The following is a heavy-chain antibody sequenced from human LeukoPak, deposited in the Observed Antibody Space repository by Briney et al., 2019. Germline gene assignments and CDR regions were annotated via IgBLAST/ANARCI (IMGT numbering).Heavy chain of an antibody. CDR3: ARDFPSRAYYYDSSGYSSFDY. V-gene: IGHV1-69*01. Sequence: SVKVSCKASGGTFSSYAISWLRQAPGRGLEWMGGIIPIFGTANYAQKFQGRVTITADESTSTAYMELSSLRSEDTAVYYCARDFPSRAYYYDSSGYSSFDYWGQGTLVTVSS. D-gene: IGHD3-22*01. J-gene: IGHJ4*02. CDR1: GGTFSSYA. CDR2: IIPIFGTA.